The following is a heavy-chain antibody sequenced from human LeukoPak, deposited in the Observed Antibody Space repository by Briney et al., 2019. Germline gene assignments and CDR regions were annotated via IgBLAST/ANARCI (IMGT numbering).Heavy chain of an antibody. CDR3: ARAPYSSSWRNNYYYYMDV. CDR1: GFSLSNYI. CDR2: IWYDGTEK. V-gene: IGHV3-33*01. Sequence: GGSLRLSCAASGFSLSNYIMHWVRQAPGKGLEWVAGIWYDGTEKYYADSVKGRFTISRDNAKNSLYLQMNSLRAEDTAVYYCARAPYSSSWRNNYYYYMDVWGKGTTVTVSS. J-gene: IGHJ6*03. D-gene: IGHD6-13*01.